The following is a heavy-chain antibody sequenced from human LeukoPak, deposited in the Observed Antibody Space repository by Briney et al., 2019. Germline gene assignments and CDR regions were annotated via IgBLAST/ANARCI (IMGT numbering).Heavy chain of an antibody. CDR2: IYYSGST. J-gene: IGHJ4*02. D-gene: IGHD3-16*01. V-gene: IGHV4-31*03. CDR1: GXSISSGGYY. Sequence: SETLSLTCTVSGXSISSGGYYWSWIRQHPGKGLEWIGYIYYSGSTYYNPSLKSRVTISVDTSKNQFSLKLSSVTAADTAVYYCARAGSDLVWAYYFDYWGQGTLVTVSS. CDR3: ARAGSDLVWAYYFDY.